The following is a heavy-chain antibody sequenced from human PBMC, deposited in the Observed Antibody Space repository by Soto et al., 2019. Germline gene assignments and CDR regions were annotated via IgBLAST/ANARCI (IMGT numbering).Heavy chain of an antibody. Sequence: GGSLRLSCAASGFTFNSYSMNWVRQAPGKGLEWVSYISSSSTTKYYTDSVKGRFTISRDNAKNSLYLQMNSLRDDDTAVYYYASMGYHYGSGSYPLDYWGQGTLVTVSS. CDR3: ASMGYHYGSGSYPLDY. CDR2: ISSSSTTK. CDR1: GFTFNSYS. V-gene: IGHV3-48*02. J-gene: IGHJ4*02. D-gene: IGHD3-10*01.